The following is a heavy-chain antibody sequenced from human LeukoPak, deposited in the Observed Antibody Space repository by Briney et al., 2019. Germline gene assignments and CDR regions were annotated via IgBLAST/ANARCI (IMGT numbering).Heavy chain of an antibody. Sequence: ASVKVSCKASGYTFTSYGISWVRQAPGQGLERMGRISAYNGNTNYAQKLQGRVTMTTDTSTSTAYMELRSLRSDDTAVYYCARDDYGDYPPYYFDYWGQGTLVTVSS. V-gene: IGHV1-18*04. J-gene: IGHJ4*02. CDR3: ARDDYGDYPPYYFDY. CDR2: ISAYNGNT. D-gene: IGHD4-17*01. CDR1: GYTFTSYG.